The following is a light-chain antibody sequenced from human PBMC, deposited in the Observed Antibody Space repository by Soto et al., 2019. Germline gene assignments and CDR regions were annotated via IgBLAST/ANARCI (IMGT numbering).Light chain of an antibody. Sequence: QSALTQPPSASGTPGQRVTISCSGSSSNIGSNYVYWYQQLPGTAPKLLIYRNNQRPSGVPDRFSGPKSGTSASLAISGLRSEDEADYYCAAWDDSLSGWVFGGGTKLTVL. CDR3: AAWDDSLSGWV. CDR1: SSNIGSNY. V-gene: IGLV1-47*01. J-gene: IGLJ3*02. CDR2: RNN.